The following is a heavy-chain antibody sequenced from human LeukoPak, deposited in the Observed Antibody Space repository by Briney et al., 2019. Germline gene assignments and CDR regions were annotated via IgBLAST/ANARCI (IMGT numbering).Heavy chain of an antibody. D-gene: IGHD6-13*01. J-gene: IGHJ6*02. V-gene: IGHV4-59*01. Sequence: SETLSLTCTVSNGSISSYYWSWIRQPPGKGLEWIGHINHSGSTNYNPSLKSRVTISLDTSKNQFSLKLNSVTAADTAVYYCARVQYSSSHLSYYYYNMDVWGQGTTVIVSS. CDR3: ARVQYSSSHLSYYYYNMDV. CDR1: NGSISSYY. CDR2: INHSGST.